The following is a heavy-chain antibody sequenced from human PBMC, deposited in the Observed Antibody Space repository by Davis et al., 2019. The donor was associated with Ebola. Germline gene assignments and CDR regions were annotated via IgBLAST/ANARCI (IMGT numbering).Heavy chain of an antibody. CDR2: ISSSSGYI. V-gene: IGHV3-21*01. D-gene: IGHD6-6*01. CDR1: GFPLDSYG. Sequence: GESLKISCAASGFPLDSYGMNWVRQAPGKGLEWVSYISSSSGYIYYADSVKGRFTISRDNVKNSLFLQMDSLRAEDTAVYYCARDDIHARPLDYWGQGTLITVSS. CDR3: ARDDIHARPLDY. J-gene: IGHJ4*02.